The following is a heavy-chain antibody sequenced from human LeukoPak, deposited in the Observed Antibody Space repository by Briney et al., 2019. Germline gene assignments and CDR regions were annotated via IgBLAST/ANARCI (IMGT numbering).Heavy chain of an antibody. D-gene: IGHD5-18*01. Sequence: GGSLRLSCAVSGFTFSSYSMNWVRQAPGKGLEWVSSISSSSSYIYYADSVKGRFTISRDNAKNSLYLQMNSLRAEDTAVYYCARGGDSYGPIDYWGQGTLVTVSS. CDR2: ISSSSSYI. J-gene: IGHJ4*02. CDR1: GFTFSSYS. V-gene: IGHV3-21*01. CDR3: ARGGDSYGPIDY.